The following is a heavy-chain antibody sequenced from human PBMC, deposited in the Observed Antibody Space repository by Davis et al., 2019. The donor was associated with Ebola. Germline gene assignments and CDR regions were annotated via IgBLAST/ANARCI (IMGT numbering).Heavy chain of an antibody. CDR3: AREVYYDSSGVFDY. D-gene: IGHD3-22*01. CDR1: GGSISSYY. Sequence: PGGSLRLSCTVSGGSISSYYWSWIRQPPGKGLEWIGYIYYSGSTNYNPSLKSRVTISVDTSKNQFSLKLSSVTAADTAVYYCAREVYYDSSGVFDYWGQGTLVTVSS. J-gene: IGHJ4*02. CDR2: IYYSGST. V-gene: IGHV4-59*01.